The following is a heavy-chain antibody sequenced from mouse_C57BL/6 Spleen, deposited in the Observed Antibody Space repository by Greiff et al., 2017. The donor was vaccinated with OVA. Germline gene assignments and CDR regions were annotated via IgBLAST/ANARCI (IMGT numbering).Heavy chain of an antibody. Sequence: QVQLQQSGPELVKPGASVKISCKASGYAFSSSWMNWVKQRPGKGLEWIGRIYPGDGDTNYNGKFKGKATLTADKSSSTAYMQLSSLTSEDSAVYFCARRLTGLYYYAMDYWGQGTSVTVSS. D-gene: IGHD4-1*01. CDR1: GYAFSSSW. J-gene: IGHJ4*01. V-gene: IGHV1-82*01. CDR2: IYPGDGDT. CDR3: ARRLTGLYYYAMDY.